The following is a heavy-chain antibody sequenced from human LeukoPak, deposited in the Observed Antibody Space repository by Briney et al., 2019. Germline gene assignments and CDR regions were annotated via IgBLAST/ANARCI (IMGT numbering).Heavy chain of an antibody. CDR2: IYYSGST. CDR1: GGSISSYY. Sequence: SETLSLTCTVSGGSISSYYWSWIRHSPGGVLEWIGYIYYSGSTNYNPSRKSRVQISIDTSTNQFSLILNSVTAADTAVYYCARRYCSGGGCYPRHFDFWGQGTLVTVSS. J-gene: IGHJ4*02. V-gene: IGHV4-59*08. CDR3: ARRYCSGGGCYPRHFDF. D-gene: IGHD2-15*01.